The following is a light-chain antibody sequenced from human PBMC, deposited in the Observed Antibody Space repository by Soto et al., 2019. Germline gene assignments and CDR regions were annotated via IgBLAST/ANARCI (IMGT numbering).Light chain of an antibody. CDR1: QSVSSSY. CDR2: GAS. Sequence: EIVLTRSPGTLSLSPVERATLSCSSSQSVSSSYLAWYQQKPGQAPRLLIYGASSRATGIPDRFSGSGSGTDFTLTISRLEPEDFAVYYCQQHGSSPWTFGQGTKVDIK. CDR3: QQHGSSPWT. J-gene: IGKJ1*01. V-gene: IGKV3-20*01.